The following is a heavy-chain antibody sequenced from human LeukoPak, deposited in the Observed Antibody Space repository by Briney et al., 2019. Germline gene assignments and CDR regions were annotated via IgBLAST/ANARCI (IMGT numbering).Heavy chain of an antibody. D-gene: IGHD3-10*01. CDR2: INHSGST. J-gene: IGHJ4*02. Sequence: SETLSLTCAVYGGSFSGYYWSWLRQPPGKGLEGIGEINHSGSTNYNPSLTSRVTISVDTSKNQFSLKLSSVTAADTAVYYCARVRSLNYYGSGSYYAYWGQGTLVTVSS. CDR1: GGSFSGYY. CDR3: ARVRSLNYYGSGSYYAY. V-gene: IGHV4-34*01.